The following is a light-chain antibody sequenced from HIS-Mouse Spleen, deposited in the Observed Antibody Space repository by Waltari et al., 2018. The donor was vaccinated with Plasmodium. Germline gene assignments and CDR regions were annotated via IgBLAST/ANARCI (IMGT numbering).Light chain of an antibody. V-gene: IGLV3-25*03. Sequence: SYELTQPPSVSVSPGQTARITCSGDALPKQYAYWYQQKPGQAPGLVRYKDSEGPSGIPERFSGSSSGTTVTLTISGVQAEDEADYYCQSADSSGTPNWVFGGGTKLTVL. CDR1: ALPKQY. J-gene: IGLJ3*02. CDR3: QSADSSGTPNWV. CDR2: KDS.